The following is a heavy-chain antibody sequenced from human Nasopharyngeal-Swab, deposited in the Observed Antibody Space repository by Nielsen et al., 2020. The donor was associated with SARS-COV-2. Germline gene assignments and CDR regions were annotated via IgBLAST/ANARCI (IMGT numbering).Heavy chain of an antibody. CDR1: GGSFSGSY. J-gene: IGHJ6*03. D-gene: IGHD2-2*01. CDR2: INHSGST. Sequence: SETLSLTCAVYGGSFSGSYWGWIRQPPGKGPEWIAEINHSGSTNYNPSLKSRVTLSVDTSMNQVSLEVSSGTAADTAVYYCARGRSGIVPAPILGLGPYYSYYYMDVWGKGTTVTVS. CDR3: ARGRSGIVPAPILGLGPYYSYYYMDV. V-gene: IGHV4-34*01.